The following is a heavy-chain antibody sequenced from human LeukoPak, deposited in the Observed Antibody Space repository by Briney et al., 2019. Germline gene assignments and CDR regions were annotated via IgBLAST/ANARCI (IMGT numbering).Heavy chain of an antibody. CDR3: ARIRGYSGYDLYYYGMDV. CDR2: IIPIFGTA. D-gene: IGHD5-12*01. Sequence: SVKVSCKASGGTFSSYAISWVRQAPGQGLEWIGGIIPIFGTANYAQKFQGRVTITADESTSTAYMELSSLRSEDTAVYYCARIRGYSGYDLYYYGMDVWGQGTTVTVSS. V-gene: IGHV1-69*13. CDR1: GGTFSSYA. J-gene: IGHJ6*02.